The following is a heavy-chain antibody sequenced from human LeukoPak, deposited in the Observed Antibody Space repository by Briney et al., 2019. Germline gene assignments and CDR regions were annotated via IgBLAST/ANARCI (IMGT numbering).Heavy chain of an antibody. V-gene: IGHV4-4*07. J-gene: IGHJ4*02. Sequence: PSETLSLPCTVSGGSISSYYWSGLSHPAGRGLEWIGRIYTSGSTNYNPSLKSRVTMSVDTSKNQFSLKLSSVTAADTAVYYCARDWGRGFDYWGQGTLVTVSS. D-gene: IGHD3-16*01. CDR3: ARDWGRGFDY. CDR1: GGSISSYY. CDR2: IYTSGST.